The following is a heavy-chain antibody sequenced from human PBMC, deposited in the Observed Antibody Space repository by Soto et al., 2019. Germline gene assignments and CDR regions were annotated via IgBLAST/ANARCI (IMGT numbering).Heavy chain of an antibody. D-gene: IGHD1-26*01. CDR1: GYTFTSYG. J-gene: IGHJ4*02. CDR3: ARDGAYSGRY. Sequence: QVQLVQSGAEVKKPGASVKVSCKASGYTFTSYGISWVRQAPGQGLEWMGWISAYNGNTNYAQKRXGXAXMXXDTSTSTANMELRSLRSDDTAVYYCARDGAYSGRYWGQGTLVTVSS. V-gene: IGHV1-18*01. CDR2: ISAYNGNT.